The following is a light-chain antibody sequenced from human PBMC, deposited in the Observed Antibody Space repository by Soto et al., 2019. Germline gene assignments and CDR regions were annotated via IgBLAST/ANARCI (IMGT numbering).Light chain of an antibody. V-gene: IGKV2-28*01. Sequence: MTQSPLSLPVTPGEPASISCRSSQSLLHTNGYSYLDWYLQKPGQSPQLLIYLGSNRASGVPDRFSGSGSGTDFTLKISRVEAEDVGVYYCMQALQAWTFGQGTKVEIK. CDR2: LGS. CDR1: QSLLHTNGYSY. J-gene: IGKJ1*01. CDR3: MQALQAWT.